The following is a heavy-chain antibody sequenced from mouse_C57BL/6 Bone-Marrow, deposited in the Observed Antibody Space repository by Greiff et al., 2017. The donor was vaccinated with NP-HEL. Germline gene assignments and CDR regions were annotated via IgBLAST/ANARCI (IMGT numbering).Heavy chain of an antibody. J-gene: IGHJ3*01. V-gene: IGHV1-5*01. CDR2: IYPGNSDT. D-gene: IGHD2-2*01. CDR1: GYTFTSYW. Sequence: EVQLVESGTVLARPGASVKMSCKTSGYTFTSYWMHWVKQRPGQGLEWIGAIYPGNSDTSYNQKFKGKAKLTAVTSASTAYMELSSLTNEDSAVYYCNRGGSTMVTTKAWFAYWGQGTLVTVSA. CDR3: NRGGSTMVTTKAWFAY.